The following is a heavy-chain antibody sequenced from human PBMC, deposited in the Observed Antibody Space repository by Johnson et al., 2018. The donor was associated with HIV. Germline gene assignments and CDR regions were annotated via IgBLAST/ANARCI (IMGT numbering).Heavy chain of an antibody. CDR3: AKWGLGGGADAFDI. CDR2: ISSSGSTI. D-gene: IGHD3-16*01. Sequence: VQLVESGGGLVQPGGSLRLSCAASGFTFSSYAMTWVRQAPGKGLEWVSYISSSGSTIYYADSVKGRFTISRDNSKNTLYLQMTSLRAEDTAVYYCAKWGLGGGADAFDIWGQGTMVTVSS. J-gene: IGHJ3*02. CDR1: GFTFSSYA. V-gene: IGHV3-23*04.